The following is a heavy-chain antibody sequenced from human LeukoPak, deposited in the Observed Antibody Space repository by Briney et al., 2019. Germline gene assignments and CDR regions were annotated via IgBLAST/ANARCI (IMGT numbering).Heavy chain of an antibody. Sequence: SETLSLTCTVSGGSISSYYWGWIRQPPGKGLEWIGSIYYSGSTYYNPSLKSRVTISVDTSKNQFSLKLSSVTAADTAVYYCAREDYYDSSGYYLHWGQGTLVTVSS. CDR1: GGSISSYY. CDR2: IYYSGST. J-gene: IGHJ4*02. D-gene: IGHD3-22*01. V-gene: IGHV4-39*01. CDR3: AREDYYDSSGYYLH.